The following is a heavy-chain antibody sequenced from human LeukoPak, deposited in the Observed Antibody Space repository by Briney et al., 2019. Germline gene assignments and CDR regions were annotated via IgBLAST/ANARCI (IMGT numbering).Heavy chain of an antibody. CDR1: GYSISSGYY. J-gene: IGHJ4*02. V-gene: IGHV4-38-2*02. Sequence: KPSETLSLTCTVSGYSISSGYYWGWIRQPPGKGLEWIGSIYHSGSTYYNPSLKSRVTISVDTSKNQFSLKLSSVTAADTAVYYCARRRRGFDYWGQGTLVTVSS. CDR2: IYHSGST. CDR3: ARRRRGFDY.